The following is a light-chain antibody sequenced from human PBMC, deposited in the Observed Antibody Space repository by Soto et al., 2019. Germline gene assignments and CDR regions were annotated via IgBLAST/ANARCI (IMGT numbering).Light chain of an antibody. V-gene: IGLV1-40*01. Sequence: QSVLTQPPSVSGAPGQRVTITCTGSSSNIGAGYDVHWYQQLPGTAPKLLIYGNSNRPSGVPDRFSGSKSGTSASVAITGLQAEDEADYYCQSYDSSLSGRVVFGGGTKVTVL. CDR3: QSYDSSLSGRVV. CDR1: SSNIGAGYD. J-gene: IGLJ2*01. CDR2: GNS.